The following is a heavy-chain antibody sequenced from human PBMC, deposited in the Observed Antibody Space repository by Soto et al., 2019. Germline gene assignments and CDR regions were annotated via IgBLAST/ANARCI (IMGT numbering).Heavy chain of an antibody. D-gene: IGHD6-19*01. Sequence: ASVKVSCKASGYTFSSYYMNWVRQAPGQGLEWLGIINPSGGYTTYAQRFLGRVTVSTDTSISTTYMELSSLTSEDTAVYYCTRAPRGIIVAPDYWGQGTLATVSS. CDR1: GYTFSSYY. V-gene: IGHV1-46*01. J-gene: IGHJ4*02. CDR3: TRAPRGIIVAPDY. CDR2: INPSGGYT.